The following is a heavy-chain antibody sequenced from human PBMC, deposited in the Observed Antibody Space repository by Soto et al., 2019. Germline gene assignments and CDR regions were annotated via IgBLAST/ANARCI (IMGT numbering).Heavy chain of an antibody. CDR1: GGFMISYY. Sequence: SETLSLTCPVSGGFMISYYWSWIRQPPGRGLEWIGFIYYAGSTKYNPSLNSRVTISVDTSKNQSSLKLSSVTAADTAVYYCARVEYARDPSLLWFGELLNWFDPWAREPWSPSP. CDR2: IYYAGST. CDR3: ARVEYARDPSLLWFGELLNWFDP. V-gene: IGHV4-59*01. J-gene: IGHJ5*02. D-gene: IGHD3-10*01.